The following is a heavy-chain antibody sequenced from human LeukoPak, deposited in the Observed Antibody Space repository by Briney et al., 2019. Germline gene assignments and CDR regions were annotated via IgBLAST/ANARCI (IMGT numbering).Heavy chain of an antibody. Sequence: PSETLSLTCTVSGGSISSGSYYWSWIRQPAGKGLEWIGRIYTSGGTNYNPSLKSRVTISVDTSKNQFSLKLSSVTAADTAVYYCARSYDFWSGFDYWGQGTLVTVSS. CDR3: ARSYDFWSGFDY. J-gene: IGHJ4*02. CDR2: IYTSGGT. CDR1: GGSISSGSYY. V-gene: IGHV4-61*02. D-gene: IGHD3-3*01.